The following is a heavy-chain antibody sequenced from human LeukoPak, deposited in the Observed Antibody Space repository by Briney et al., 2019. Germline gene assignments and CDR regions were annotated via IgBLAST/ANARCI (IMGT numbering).Heavy chain of an antibody. CDR2: LSGNGNTI. V-gene: IGHV3-23*01. J-gene: IGHJ4*02. Sequence: GGSLRLSCAASGFTFSTYAMSWVRQAPGKGLECVSALSGNGNTIYYADSVKGRFTISRDNSKNTLSLQMNSLRAEDTAVYYCAKDSQSSYWGQGTLVTVSS. CDR3: AKDSQSSY. CDR1: GFTFSTYA.